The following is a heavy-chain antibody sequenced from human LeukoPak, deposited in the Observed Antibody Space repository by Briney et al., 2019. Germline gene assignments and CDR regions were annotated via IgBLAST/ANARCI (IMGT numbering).Heavy chain of an antibody. CDR2: IHHSGTT. CDR1: GGSISSSNW. V-gene: IGHV4-4*02. CDR3: ARDLTYYYDPV. Sequence: SGTLSLTCTVSGGSISSSNWWGWVRQPPGKGLECIGEIHHSGTTNYNPSLKSRVTISVDTSKNHFSLKLSSVTAADTAVYYCARDLTYYYDPVGGQGTLVTVSS. D-gene: IGHD3-22*01. J-gene: IGHJ4*02.